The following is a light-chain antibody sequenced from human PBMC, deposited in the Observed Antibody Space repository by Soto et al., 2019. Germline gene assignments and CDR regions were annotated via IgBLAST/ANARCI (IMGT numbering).Light chain of an antibody. Sequence: QSVLTQPASVSGSPGQSITISCTGTSSDVGSYNLVSWYQQHPGKAPKLMIYEGSKRPSGVSNRFSGSKSGNTASLTISGLQAEYEADYYCCSYAGSSIWVFGGGTQQTVL. V-gene: IGLV2-23*01. CDR1: SSDVGSYNL. CDR3: CSYAGSSIWV. CDR2: EGS. J-gene: IGLJ3*02.